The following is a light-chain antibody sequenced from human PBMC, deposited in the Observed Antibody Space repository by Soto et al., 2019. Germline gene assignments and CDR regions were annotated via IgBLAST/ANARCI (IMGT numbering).Light chain of an antibody. V-gene: IGLV2-23*02. CDR2: EVN. Sequence: QSALTQPASGSGSPGQSITISCTGTISNVGSYNLVSWYQQHPGKAPKLIIYEVNKRPSGVSNRFSGSKSGNTASLTISGLQTEDEADYYCYSYEGGRVFGGGTKLPVL. CDR3: YSYEGGRV. J-gene: IGLJ3*02. CDR1: ISNVGSYNL.